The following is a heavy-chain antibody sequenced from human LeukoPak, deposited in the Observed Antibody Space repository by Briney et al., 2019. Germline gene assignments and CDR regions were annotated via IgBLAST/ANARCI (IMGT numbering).Heavy chain of an antibody. CDR3: AKETYYYDSSGYSDY. J-gene: IGHJ4*02. V-gene: IGHV3-11*01. Sequence: GSLRLSCAASGFTFSDYYMSWIRQAPGKGLEWVAYISSSSSTIYYADSVKGRFTISRDNSKNTLYLQMNSLRAEDTAVYYCAKETYYYDSSGYSDYWGQGTLVTVSS. CDR1: GFTFSDYY. CDR2: ISSSSSTI. D-gene: IGHD3-22*01.